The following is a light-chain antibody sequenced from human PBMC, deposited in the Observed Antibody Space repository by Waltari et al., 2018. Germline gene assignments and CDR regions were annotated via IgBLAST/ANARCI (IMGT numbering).Light chain of an antibody. CDR1: QRVSSSY. Sequence: EIVLTQYTGTLSLSPGDRATLTCRASQRVSSSYLAWFQQKPGQAPRLLIYGASSRATGIPDRFSGSGSGTDFTLTISRLEPEDFAVYYCQQYGSSLLTFGQGTKVEIK. J-gene: IGKJ1*01. CDR2: GAS. CDR3: QQYGSSLLT. V-gene: IGKV3-20*01.